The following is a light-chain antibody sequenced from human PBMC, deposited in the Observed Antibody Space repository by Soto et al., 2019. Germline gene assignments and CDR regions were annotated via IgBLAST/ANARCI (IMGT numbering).Light chain of an antibody. V-gene: IGKV3-20*01. CDR3: SQYRTSLGFP. J-gene: IGKJ4*01. CDR1: QSVSSNL. Sequence: EIVLTQSPGTLSLSPGARATLSCRASQSVSSNLSAWYQEKPGQAPRLLIYGVSQRGTGNADRFSGSGSGTDFTHSIIRLEDEDFAVYYCSQYRTSLGFPVGGGNKLHIK. CDR2: GVS.